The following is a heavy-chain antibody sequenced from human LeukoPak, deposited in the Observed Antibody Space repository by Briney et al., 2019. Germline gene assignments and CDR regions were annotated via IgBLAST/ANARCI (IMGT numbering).Heavy chain of an antibody. CDR1: GGSISSSSYY. V-gene: IGHV4-39*07. J-gene: IGHJ2*01. CDR3: ARETTVTTPGRSYRYFDL. Sequence: SETLSLTCTVSGGSISSSSYYWGWIRQPPGKGLEWIGSIYYSGSTYYNPSLKSRVTISVDTSKNQFSLKLSSVTAADTAVYYCARETTVTTPGRSYRYFDLWGRGTLVTVSS. D-gene: IGHD4-17*01. CDR2: IYYSGST.